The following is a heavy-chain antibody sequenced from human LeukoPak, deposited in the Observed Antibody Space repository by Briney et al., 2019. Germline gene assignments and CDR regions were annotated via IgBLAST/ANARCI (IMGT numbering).Heavy chain of an antibody. CDR3: VVPAYYDSSGYYYY. D-gene: IGHD3-22*01. J-gene: IGHJ4*02. CDR2: ISGSGGST. Sequence: GGSLRLSCAASGFTFSSYAMSWVRQAPGKGLEWVSAISGSGGSTYYADSVKGRFTISRDNSKNTLYLQMNSLRAEDTAVYYCVVPAYYDSSGYYYYWGQGTLVTVSS. CDR1: GFTFSSYA. V-gene: IGHV3-23*01.